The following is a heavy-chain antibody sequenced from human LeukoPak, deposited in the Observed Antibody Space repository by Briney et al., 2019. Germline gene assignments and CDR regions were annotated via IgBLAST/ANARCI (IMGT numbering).Heavy chain of an antibody. CDR3: AREEANRGSPFDS. V-gene: IGHV1-18*01. CDR2: ISVYNGNT. Sequence: ASVKVSCKASGYTFTSYGISWVRQAPGQGLEWMGWISVYNGNTNYAQKFQGRVTMTTDTSTSTAYMEVRSLRSDDTAVYYCAREEANRGSPFDSWGQGTLVTVSS. CDR1: GYTFTSYG. D-gene: IGHD7-27*01. J-gene: IGHJ4*02.